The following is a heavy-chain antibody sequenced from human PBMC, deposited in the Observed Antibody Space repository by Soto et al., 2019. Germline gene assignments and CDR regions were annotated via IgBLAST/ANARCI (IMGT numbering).Heavy chain of an antibody. CDR3: ARDPFFMYSGPYYGMDV. J-gene: IGHJ6*02. D-gene: IGHD1-26*01. CDR2: IYSGGST. Sequence: PGGSLRLSCAASGFTVSSNYMSWVRQAPGKGLEWVSVIYSGGSTYYADSVKGRFTISRDNSKNTLYLQMNSLRAEDTAVYYCARDPFFMYSGPYYGMDVWGQGTTVTVSS. CDR1: GFTVSSNY. V-gene: IGHV3-53*01.